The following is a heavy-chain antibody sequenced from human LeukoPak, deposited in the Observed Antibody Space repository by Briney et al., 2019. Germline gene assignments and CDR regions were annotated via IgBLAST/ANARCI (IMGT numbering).Heavy chain of an antibody. V-gene: IGHV3-53*01. CDR3: AKDRVAHFFYWYFDL. D-gene: IGHD5-12*01. Sequence: GGSLRLSCAASGFTVSINYMSWVRQAPGKGLEWVSVIYSGGNTYYADSVKGRFTISRDNSKNTVYLQMNSLRAEDTAVYYCAKDRVAHFFYWYFDLWGRGTLVTVSS. CDR2: IYSGGNT. J-gene: IGHJ2*01. CDR1: GFTVSINY.